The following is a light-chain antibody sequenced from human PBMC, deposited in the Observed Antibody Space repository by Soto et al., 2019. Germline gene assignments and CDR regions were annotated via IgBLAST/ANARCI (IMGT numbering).Light chain of an antibody. Sequence: EIVLTQSPGTLSLSPGERATLSCRASQSVSSSYLAWYRQKPGRAPRRLIYGASSRAPDVPDRFSGSGSGTDVTLTISSLEPEDFAVYYWQQYGSSPLYPFDEGTKLEIK. CDR3: QQYGSSPLYP. CDR2: GAS. CDR1: QSVSSSY. V-gene: IGKV3-20*01. J-gene: IGKJ2*01.